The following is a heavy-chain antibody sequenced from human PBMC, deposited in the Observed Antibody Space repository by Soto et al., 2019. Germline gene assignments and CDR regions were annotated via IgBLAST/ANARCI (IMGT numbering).Heavy chain of an antibody. CDR1: GFTFSSYW. V-gene: IGHV3-7*01. CDR2: IKQDGSEK. Sequence: EVQLVESGGGLVQPGGSLRLSCAASGFTFSSYWMSWVRQAPGKGLEWVANIKQDGSEKYYVDSVKGRFTISRDNAKNSXYLQMNSLRAEDTAVYYCARGGVGIAVAGTFGALNYWGQGTLVTVSS. J-gene: IGHJ4*02. D-gene: IGHD6-19*01. CDR3: ARGGVGIAVAGTFGALNY.